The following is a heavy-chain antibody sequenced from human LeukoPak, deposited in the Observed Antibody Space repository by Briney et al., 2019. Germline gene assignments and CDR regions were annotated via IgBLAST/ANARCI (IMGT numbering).Heavy chain of an antibody. CDR2: INPDGDYS. J-gene: IGHJ4*01. D-gene: IGHD3-16*01. CDR3: ARSLGV. Sequence: GGSLRLSCAASGFNFRKYWMQWVRQVPGKGLVWVSEINPDGDYSGHSNSVRGRFTISSDNAKNTLYLQMTSLSAEDTAVYYCARSLGVWGQGTLVSVSS. CDR1: GFNFRKYW. V-gene: IGHV3-74*01.